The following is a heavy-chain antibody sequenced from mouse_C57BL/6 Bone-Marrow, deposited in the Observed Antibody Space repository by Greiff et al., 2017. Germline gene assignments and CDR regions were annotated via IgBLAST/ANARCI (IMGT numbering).Heavy chain of an antibody. CDR2: IWGDGST. Sequence: QVQLKQSGPGLVAPSQCLSISCTFSGFSFPCYGVAWVRQSPGKGLEWLGVIWGDGSTTYNSALNSRLSISKDNSKSKDFLKMNSLQTDATAMYYCASARGWSLREKCAYWGPGTLVTVSA. CDR1: GFSFPCYG. CDR3: ASARGWSLREKCAY. D-gene: IGHD2-3*01. J-gene: IGHJ3*01. V-gene: IGHV2-6*01.